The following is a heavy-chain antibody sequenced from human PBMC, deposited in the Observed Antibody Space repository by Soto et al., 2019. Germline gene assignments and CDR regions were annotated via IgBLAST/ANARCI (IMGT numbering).Heavy chain of an antibody. CDR3: ATHLYSSSALAY. CDR2: INHSGST. D-gene: IGHD6-6*01. J-gene: IGHJ4*02. V-gene: IGHV4-34*01. Sequence: QVQLQQWGAGLLKPSETLSLTCAVYGGSFSGYYWSWIRQPPGKGLEWIGEINHSGSTNYNPSLKSRVTISVDTSKNQFSLKLSSVTAADTAVYYCATHLYSSSALAYWGQGTLVTVSS. CDR1: GGSFSGYY.